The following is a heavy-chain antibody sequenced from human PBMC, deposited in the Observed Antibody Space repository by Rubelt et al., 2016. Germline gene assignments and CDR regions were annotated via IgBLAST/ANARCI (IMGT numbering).Heavy chain of an antibody. J-gene: IGHJ4*02. V-gene: IGHV3-23*01. Sequence: EVQLLESGGALVQPGGSLRLSCAASGFTFSNYAMTWVRQAPGKGLEWVSSITASGGSPYFAESVKGRFSISKDNSKHTLYLEMNSLRAEDTAVYNCAKDDKYWPYSPYYWGQGTLVTVS. D-gene: IGHD6-13*01. CDR1: GFTFSNYA. CDR2: ITASGGSP. CDR3: AKDDKYWPYSPYY.